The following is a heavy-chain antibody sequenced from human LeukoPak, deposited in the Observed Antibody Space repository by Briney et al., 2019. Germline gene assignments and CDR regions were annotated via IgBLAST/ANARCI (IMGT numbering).Heavy chain of an antibody. CDR1: GVSISSYY. Sequence: RAAETLSLTCTASGVSISSYYWSWIRQPPGKGLEWVWYVYYSGTVNYNPTLKSRVTISVDTSKKQFSLKLSSVTAADTAVYYCARDLSYVLTKYGMDVWGQGTTVTVSS. CDR2: VYYSGTV. J-gene: IGHJ6*02. D-gene: IGHD3-16*01. V-gene: IGHV4-59*01. CDR3: ARDLSYVLTKYGMDV.